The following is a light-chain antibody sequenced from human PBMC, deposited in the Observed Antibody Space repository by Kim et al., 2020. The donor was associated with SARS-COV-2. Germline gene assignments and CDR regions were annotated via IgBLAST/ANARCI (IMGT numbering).Light chain of an antibody. CDR3: QQYVSSPGT. V-gene: IGKV3-20*01. CDR1: QSVSNRY. J-gene: IGKJ1*01. CDR2: DTS. Sequence: SPGERATLSCRASQSVSNRYLTWYQQKPGQAPRLLIYDTSSRATGIPDRFSGSGSGTDFTLTISRLEPEDFAVYYCQQYVSSPGTFGQGTKVDIK.